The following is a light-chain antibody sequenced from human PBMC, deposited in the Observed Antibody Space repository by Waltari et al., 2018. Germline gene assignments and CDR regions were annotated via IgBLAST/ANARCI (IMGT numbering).Light chain of an antibody. CDR1: QSISSY. CDR3: QHSYTTPLT. J-gene: IGKJ3*01. V-gene: IGKV1-39*01. Sequence: DIQITQSQSSLSASVGDGSTIPCRASQSISSYLNWYQQRPGKAPKLLISSASSLQSGVPSRFSGSGSGTDFTLTISSLQPEDIATYYCQHSYTTPLTFGPGSKVEIK. CDR2: SAS.